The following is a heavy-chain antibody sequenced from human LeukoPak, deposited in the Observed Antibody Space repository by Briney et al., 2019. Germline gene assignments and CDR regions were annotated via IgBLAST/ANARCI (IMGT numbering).Heavy chain of an antibody. CDR3: ARVPRRGYSSLYYFDY. Sequence: SETLSLTYAVYGGSFSGYYWSWIRQPPGKGLEWIGEINHSGSTNYNPSLKSRVTISVDTSKNQFSLKLSSVTAADTAVYYCARVPRRGYSSLYYFDYWGQGTLVTVSS. D-gene: IGHD6-13*01. CDR1: GGSFSGYY. CDR2: INHSGST. V-gene: IGHV4-34*01. J-gene: IGHJ4*02.